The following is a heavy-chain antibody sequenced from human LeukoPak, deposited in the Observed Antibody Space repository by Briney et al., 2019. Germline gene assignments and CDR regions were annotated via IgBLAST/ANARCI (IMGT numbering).Heavy chain of an antibody. J-gene: IGHJ5*02. CDR2: IYYSGST. D-gene: IGHD3-10*01. Sequence: PSETLSLTCTVSGGSISSSSYYWGWIRQPPGKGLEWIGSIYYSGSTYYNPSLKSRVTISVDTSKNQFSLKLSSVTAADTAVYYCARDSMVRGVISASGENNWFDPWGQGTLVTVSS. CDR3: ARDSMVRGVISASGENNWFDP. CDR1: GGSISSSSYY. V-gene: IGHV4-39*07.